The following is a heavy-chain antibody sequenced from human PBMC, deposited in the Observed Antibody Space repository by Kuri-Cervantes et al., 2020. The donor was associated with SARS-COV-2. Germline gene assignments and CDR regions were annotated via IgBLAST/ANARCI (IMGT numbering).Heavy chain of an antibody. Sequence: SVKVSCKASGYTFTGYYMHWVRQAPGQGLEWMGGIIPIFGTANYAQKFQGRVTITADESTSTAYMELSSLRSEDTAVYYCAREGGSGNPGAGEVWGQGTLVTVSS. V-gene: IGHV1-69*13. CDR2: IIPIFGTA. D-gene: IGHD3-3*01. J-gene: IGHJ4*02. CDR3: AREGGSGNPGAGEV. CDR1: GYTFTGYY.